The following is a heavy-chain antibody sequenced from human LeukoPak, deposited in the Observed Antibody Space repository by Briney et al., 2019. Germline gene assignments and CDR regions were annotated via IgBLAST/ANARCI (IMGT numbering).Heavy chain of an antibody. D-gene: IGHD3-10*01. V-gene: IGHV5-10-1*01. J-gene: IGHJ4*02. CDR1: GYSFTSYW. CDR2: IDPSDSYT. CDR3: ARHYYGSGSEGY. Sequence: GESLKISCKGSGYSFTSYWISWVRQMPGKGLEWMGRIDPSDSYTNYSPSSQGHVTISADKSISTAYLQWSSLKASDTAMYYCARHYYGSGSEGYWGQGTLVTVSS.